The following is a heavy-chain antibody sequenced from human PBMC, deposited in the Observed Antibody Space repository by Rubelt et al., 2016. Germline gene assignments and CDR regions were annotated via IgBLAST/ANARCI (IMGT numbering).Heavy chain of an antibody. D-gene: IGHD3-10*01. V-gene: IGHV4-4*07. CDR3: ASHPFGWFGELDYD. J-gene: IGHJ4*02. CDR1: GGSISSYY. Sequence: QVQLQESGPGLVKPSETLSLTCTVSGGSISSYYWSWIRQPAGKGLEWIGRIYTSGSTNYNPSLTSRVTISVDTSKNQFSLKLSSVTAADTAEYYCASHPFGWFGELDYDGGQGTLLTVSS. CDR2: IYTSGST.